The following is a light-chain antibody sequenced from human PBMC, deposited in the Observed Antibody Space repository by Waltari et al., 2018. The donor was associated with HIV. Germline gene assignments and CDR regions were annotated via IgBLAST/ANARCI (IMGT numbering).Light chain of an antibody. CDR1: RSDFEAYTY. CDR2: DVT. Sequence: QSALTNPPPPPGSHGQSFHISCTGHRSDFEAYTYVSWFQQHPGKAPKPMIYDVTNRPSAVPGRFSGSKSGNTASLTVSGLQAEDEADYYCASHAGSKDVFGGGTRLTVL. V-gene: IGLV2-8*01. CDR3: ASHAGSKDV. J-gene: IGLJ2*01.